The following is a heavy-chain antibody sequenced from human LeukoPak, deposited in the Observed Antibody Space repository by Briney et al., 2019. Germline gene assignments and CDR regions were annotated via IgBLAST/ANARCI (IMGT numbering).Heavy chain of an antibody. V-gene: IGHV4-34*01. CDR1: GGYGGSFSGYY. Sequence: SETLSLTCTVYGGYGGSFSGYYCSWIRQSPGKGLEWIGEINHSGSTNYNPSLKRRVTISVDTSKNQFSLKLSSVTAADTAVYYCARVRGYYWDYYYYMDVWGKGTTVTVSS. D-gene: IGHD3-22*01. CDR3: ARVRGYYWDYYYYMDV. CDR2: INHSGST. J-gene: IGHJ6*03.